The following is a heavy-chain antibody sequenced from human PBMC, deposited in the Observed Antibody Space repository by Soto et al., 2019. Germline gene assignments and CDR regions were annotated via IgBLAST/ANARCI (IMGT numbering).Heavy chain of an antibody. CDR2: IIPIFGTA. J-gene: IGHJ3*02. CDR3: ARDSYGYNAFDI. V-gene: IGHV1-69*01. CDR1: VDGFSRDV. Sequence: SLVNVDSKSAVDGFSRDVVSRVIHAPGQGLEWMGGIIPIFGTANYAQKFQGRVTITADESTSTAYMELSSLRSEDTAVYYCARDSYGYNAFDIWGQGTMVTVSS. D-gene: IGHD5-18*01.